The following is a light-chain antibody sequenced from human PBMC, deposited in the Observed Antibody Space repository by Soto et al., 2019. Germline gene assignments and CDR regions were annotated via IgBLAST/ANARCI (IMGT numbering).Light chain of an antibody. CDR3: CSYAGSYTFGV. Sequence: QSALTQPRSVSGSPGQSVTISCTGTSSVVGGYNYVSWYQQHPGKAPKLMIYDVSKRPSGVPDRFSGSKSGNTASLTISGLQAEDEADYYCCSYAGSYTFGVFGGGTQLTVL. CDR1: SSVVGGYNY. V-gene: IGLV2-11*01. J-gene: IGLJ3*02. CDR2: DVS.